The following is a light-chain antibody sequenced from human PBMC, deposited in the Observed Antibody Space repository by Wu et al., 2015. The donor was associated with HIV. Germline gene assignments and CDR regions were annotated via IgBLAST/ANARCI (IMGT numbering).Light chain of an antibody. CDR1: QRISSNY. Sequence: EIVLTQSPGTLSLSPGERATLSCRASQRISSNYLAWYQQKPGQAPRLLIYGASSRATGIPDRFSGSGSGTDFTLTISRLEPEDFAVYYCQEYGSSPTLTFGQGTKVEIK. V-gene: IGKV3-20*01. CDR3: QEYGSSPTLT. J-gene: IGKJ1*01. CDR2: GAS.